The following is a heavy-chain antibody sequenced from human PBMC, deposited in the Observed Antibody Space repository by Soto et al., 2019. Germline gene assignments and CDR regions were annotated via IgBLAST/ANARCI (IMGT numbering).Heavy chain of an antibody. CDR2: IDPSDSYT. V-gene: IGHV5-10-1*01. CDR3: ARQSPGDLEYCSSTSCSQGYGMDV. CDR1: GYSLTSYW. Sequence: GESLKISCKGSGYSLTSYWISWVRQMPGKGLEWMGRIDPSDSYTNYSPSFQGHVTISADKSISTAYLQWSSLKASDTAMYYCARQSPGDLEYCSSTSCSQGYGMDVWGQGTTVTVSS. D-gene: IGHD2-2*01. J-gene: IGHJ6*02.